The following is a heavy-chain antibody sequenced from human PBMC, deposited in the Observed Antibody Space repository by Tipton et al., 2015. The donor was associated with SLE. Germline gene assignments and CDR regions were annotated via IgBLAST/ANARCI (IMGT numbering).Heavy chain of an antibody. CDR3: ARGVRIQGALDI. V-gene: IGHV4-61*02. D-gene: IGHD5-18*01. J-gene: IGHJ3*02. CDR2: IYTSGST. CDR1: GASINSATYY. Sequence: LRLSCTVSGASINSATYYWNWIRQPAGQGLEWLGRIYTSGSTNYNPSLKARVTISVDPSKNQFSLNLSFVTAADTAVYYCARGVRIQGALDIWGPGTVVTVSS.